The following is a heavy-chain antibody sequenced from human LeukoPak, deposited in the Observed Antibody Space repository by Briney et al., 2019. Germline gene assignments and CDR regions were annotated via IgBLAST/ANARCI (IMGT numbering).Heavy chain of an antibody. CDR2: ISSSGSTI. V-gene: IGHV3-11*01. J-gene: IGHJ4*02. Sequence: GGSLRLSCAASGFTFSDYYMSWIRQAPGKGLAWVSYISSSGSTIYYADSVKGRFTISRDNAKNSLYLQMNSLRAEDTAVYYCARGRSSSWYDLYYFDYWGQGTLVTVSS. CDR1: GFTFSDYY. CDR3: ARGRSSSWYDLYYFDY. D-gene: IGHD6-13*01.